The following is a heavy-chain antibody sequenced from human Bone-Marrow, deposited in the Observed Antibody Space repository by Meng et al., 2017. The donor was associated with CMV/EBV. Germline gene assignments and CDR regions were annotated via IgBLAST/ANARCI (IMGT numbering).Heavy chain of an antibody. CDR1: GGSFSGYY. CDR2: INHSGST. V-gene: IGHV4-34*01. D-gene: IGHD2-2*02. CDR3: ARGDCSSTSCYRPYYYYYGMDV. Sequence: SETLSLTCAVYGGSFSGYYWSWIRQPPGKGLEWIGEINHSGSTNYNPSLKSRVTISVDTSKNQFSLKLSSVTAADTAVYYCARGDCSSTSCYRPYYYYYGMDVWGQGTTVTVSS. J-gene: IGHJ6*02.